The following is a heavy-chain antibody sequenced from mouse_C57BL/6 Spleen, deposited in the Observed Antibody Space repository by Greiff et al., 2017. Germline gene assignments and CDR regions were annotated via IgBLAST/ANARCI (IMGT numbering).Heavy chain of an antibody. Sequence: EVQLQQSGPELVKPGASVKISCKASGYTFTDYAMTWVKQTHGKSLEWIGALNPNNGGTSYNQKFKGKATLTVDKSSSTAYMERRRMTSEDSAVYYCGREQRQTFAYWGQGTTLTVSS. CDR2: LNPNNGGT. CDR3: GREQRQTFAY. CDR1: GYTFTDYA. J-gene: IGHJ2*01. V-gene: IGHV1-26*01. D-gene: IGHD3-2*01.